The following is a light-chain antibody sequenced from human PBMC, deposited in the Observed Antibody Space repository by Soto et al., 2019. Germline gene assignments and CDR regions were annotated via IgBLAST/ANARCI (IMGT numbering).Light chain of an antibody. CDR3: QKYNGAPFT. CDR2: AAS. Sequence: TQSPGTLSLSPGERATLSCRASQSVSNNYLAWYQQKPGKVPKLLIYAASTLEPGVPSRFSGSGFGTDFTLSISSLQPEDFATYYCQKYNGAPFTFGPGTKVDIK. CDR1: QSVSNNY. J-gene: IGKJ3*01. V-gene: IGKV1-27*01.